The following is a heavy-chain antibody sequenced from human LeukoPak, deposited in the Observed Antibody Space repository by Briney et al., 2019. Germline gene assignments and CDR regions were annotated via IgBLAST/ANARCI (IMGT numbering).Heavy chain of an antibody. CDR1: GFTFRRYG. CDR2: ISGSGGNT. CDR3: ATYRQVLLPFES. V-gene: IGHV3-23*01. D-gene: IGHD2-8*02. J-gene: IGHJ4*02. Sequence: PGGTLRLYCAASGFTFRRYGMTWVRQAPGKGLEWVSSISGSGGNTYYADSVKGRFTISRDNSKNTLYLQMNSLRAEDTAVYYCATYRQVLLPFESWGQGTLVTVSS.